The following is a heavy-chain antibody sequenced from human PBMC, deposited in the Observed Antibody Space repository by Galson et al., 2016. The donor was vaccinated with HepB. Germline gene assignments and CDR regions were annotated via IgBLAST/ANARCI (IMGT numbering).Heavy chain of an antibody. Sequence: GYTFTGYYIHWVRQAPGQGLEWMGRINPTSGGSHYARRFQGRVAMTRDTSISTAYMELRRLRSDDTAVYYCARTQNWTYDPWGQGTLVTVSS. CDR3: ARTQNWTYDP. V-gene: IGHV1-2*06. J-gene: IGHJ5*02. CDR2: INPTSGGS. D-gene: IGHD1-7*01. CDR1: GYTFTGYY.